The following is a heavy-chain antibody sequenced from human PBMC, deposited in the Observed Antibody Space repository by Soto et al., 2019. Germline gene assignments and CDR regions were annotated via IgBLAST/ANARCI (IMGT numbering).Heavy chain of an antibody. CDR2: ISGNHGAT. Sequence: QVQLVQSGPEVRKPGASVKVSCRTSGYRFSGYGIHWARLGRGQGLEWMGWISGNHGATQYAQRFQGRITMTTDASAGTGYMELRNVGVDVSAFYFWGRRPLAPRPPGFAPWGRGPLATSSP. CDR3: GRRPLAPRPPGFAP. CDR1: GYRFSGYG. V-gene: IGHV1-18*04. J-gene: IGHJ5*02. D-gene: IGHD6-6*01.